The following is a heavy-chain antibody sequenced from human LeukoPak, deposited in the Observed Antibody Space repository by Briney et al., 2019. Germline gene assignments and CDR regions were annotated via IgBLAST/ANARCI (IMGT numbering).Heavy chain of an antibody. Sequence: GGSLRLSCAASGFIFDDYDMHWVRHAPGKGLEWVSSISWNRGSIGYADSVKGRFTISRDNAKNSLYLQMNSLRAEDTALYYCAKGALGAAAAGTFDYWGQGTLVTVSS. CDR3: AKGALGAAAAGTFDY. D-gene: IGHD6-13*01. CDR1: GFIFDDYD. V-gene: IGHV3-9*01. CDR2: ISWNRGSI. J-gene: IGHJ4*02.